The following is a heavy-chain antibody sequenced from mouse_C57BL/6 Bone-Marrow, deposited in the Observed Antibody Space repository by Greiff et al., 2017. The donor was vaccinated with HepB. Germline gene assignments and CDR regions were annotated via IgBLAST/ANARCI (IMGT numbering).Heavy chain of an antibody. CDR3: ARGDYGSSYPSFAY. D-gene: IGHD1-1*01. J-gene: IGHJ3*01. CDR2: ISYSGST. CDR1: GYSITSGYD. V-gene: IGHV3-1*01. Sequence: EVQLQQSGPGMVKPSQSLSLTCTVTGYSITSGYDWHWIRHFPGNKLEWMGYISYSGSTNYNPSLKSRIPITHDTSKNHFFLKLNSVTTEDTATYYCARGDYGSSYPSFAYWGQGTLVTVSA.